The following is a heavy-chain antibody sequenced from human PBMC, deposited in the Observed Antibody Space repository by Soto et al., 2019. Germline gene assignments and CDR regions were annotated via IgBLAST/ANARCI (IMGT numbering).Heavy chain of an antibody. V-gene: IGHV1-69*13. CDR3: ARTITSWTPILKYYYGMDV. Sequence: SVKVSCKASGGTFSSYAISWVRQAPGQGLEWMGGIIPIFGTANYAQKFQGRVTITADESTSTAYMELSSLRSEDTAVYYCARTITSWTPILKYYYGMDVCGQGTTVTVSS. D-gene: IGHD2-2*01. CDR1: GGTFSSYA. CDR2: IIPIFGTA. J-gene: IGHJ6*02.